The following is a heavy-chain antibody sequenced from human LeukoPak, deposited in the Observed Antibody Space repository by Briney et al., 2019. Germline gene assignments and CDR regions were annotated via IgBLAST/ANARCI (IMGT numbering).Heavy chain of an antibody. CDR2: INQGGSRL. CDR1: GFTFGRYW. J-gene: IGHJ4*02. D-gene: IGHD2-8*01. V-gene: IGHV3-7*01. CDR3: ARLKDDVTKLDY. Sequence: GGSLRLSYAGSGFTFGRYWMSWVRQAPGKGLEWVASINQGGSRLHYLDSVTGRFIISRDDAQNSLFLQMTRLRVDDTAVYYCARLKDDVTKLDYWGQGTLVSVSS.